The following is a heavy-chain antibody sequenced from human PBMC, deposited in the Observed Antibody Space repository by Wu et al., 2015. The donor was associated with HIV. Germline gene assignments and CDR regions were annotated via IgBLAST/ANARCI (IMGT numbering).Heavy chain of an antibody. J-gene: IGHJ5*01. V-gene: IGHV1-69*12. CDR3: ARGSTYVTLQLLVRYGYGLRYVTSGSGRNPVPFDRPSFQGGCDS. D-gene: IGHD1-26*01. Sequence: QVQLVQSGAEVKKPGSSVKVSCKTSGGTFSSYGVSWVRQAPGQGLEWMGGFTTIFGTANYAQKFQDRVTITADESTGTAYMELSSLRSEDTAVYYRARGSTYVTLQLLVRYGYGLRYVTSGSGRNPVPFDRPSFQGGCDS. CDR1: GGTFSSYG. CDR2: FTTIFGTA.